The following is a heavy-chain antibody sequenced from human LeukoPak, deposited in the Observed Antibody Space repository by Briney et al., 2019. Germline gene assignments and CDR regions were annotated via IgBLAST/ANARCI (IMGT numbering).Heavy chain of an antibody. J-gene: IGHJ4*02. D-gene: IGHD2-8*01. CDR3: AGYTNVRIDF. V-gene: IGHV4-4*07. CDR2: IYSSGTT. CDR1: GGSISSYY. Sequence: SETLSPTCTVSGGSISSYYWSWIRQPPGKGLEWIGRIYSSGTTNYNPSLKSRVTMSVDSSENQFSLKLTSVTAADTAVYYCAGYTNVRIDFWGQGTLVTVSS.